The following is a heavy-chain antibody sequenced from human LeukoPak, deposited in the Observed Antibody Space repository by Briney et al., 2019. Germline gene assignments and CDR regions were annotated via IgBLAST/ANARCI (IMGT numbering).Heavy chain of an antibody. Sequence: PSETLSLTCTVSGGSISSYYWSWIRQPPGKGLEWIGYIYYSGSTNYNPSLKSRVTISVDTSKNRFSLKLSSVTAADTAVYYCARRRGYSYGYYFDYWGQGTLVTVSS. CDR1: GGSISSYY. V-gene: IGHV4-59*01. J-gene: IGHJ4*02. CDR2: IYYSGST. CDR3: ARRRGYSYGYYFDY. D-gene: IGHD5-18*01.